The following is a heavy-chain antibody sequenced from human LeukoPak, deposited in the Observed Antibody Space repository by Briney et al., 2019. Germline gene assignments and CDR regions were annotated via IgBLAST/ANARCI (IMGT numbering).Heavy chain of an antibody. D-gene: IGHD2-15*01. CDR2: ISYDGSNK. V-gene: IGHV3-30*03. J-gene: IGHJ4*02. CDR1: GFTFGSYG. Sequence: GGSLRLSCAASGFTFGSYGMHWVRQAPGKGLEWVAVISYDGSNKYYADSVKGRFTISRDNSKNTLYLQMGSLRAEDMAVYYCARDPAGYCSGGSCFLSDWGQGTLVTVSS. CDR3: ARDPAGYCSGGSCFLSD.